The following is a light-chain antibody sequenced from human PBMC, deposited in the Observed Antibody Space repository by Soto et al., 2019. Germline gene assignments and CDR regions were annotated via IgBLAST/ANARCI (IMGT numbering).Light chain of an antibody. J-gene: IGKJ1*01. CDR2: GAS. Sequence: EIVLTQSPGTLSLSPGERATLSCRASQSVSNSYLAWYQQKPGQAPRLRIYGASSRATGIPDRFSGSGSGTDFPLTISRLEPEDCAVYYCQQYGGSTRTFGQGTKVEIK. CDR1: QSVSNSY. CDR3: QQYGGSTRT. V-gene: IGKV3-20*01.